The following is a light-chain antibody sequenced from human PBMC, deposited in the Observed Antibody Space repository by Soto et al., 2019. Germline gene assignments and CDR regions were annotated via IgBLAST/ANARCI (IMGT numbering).Light chain of an antibody. V-gene: IGLV2-8*01. CDR2: EVN. Sequence: QSVLAQPPSESVSPGQSVAISCTGTSSDVGGYNYVSWYQQHPGKAPKLMIYEVNKRPSGVPDRFSGSKSGNTASLTVSGLQAEDEADYYCSSYAGSSNVFGTGTKVTVL. CDR3: SSYAGSSNV. J-gene: IGLJ1*01. CDR1: SSDVGGYNY.